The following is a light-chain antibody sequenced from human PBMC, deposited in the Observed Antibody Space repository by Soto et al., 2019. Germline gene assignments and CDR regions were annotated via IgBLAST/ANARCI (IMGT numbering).Light chain of an antibody. Sequence: EIVMTQSPATLSVSPGGRATLSCRASQSISDTLAWYQQKPGQAPRLLIYGASKRATGFPARFSGSGSGTDFTLTINSLQPDDFATYFCQQYNSYSRTFGQGTKVDI. CDR1: QSISDT. J-gene: IGKJ1*01. V-gene: IGKV3-15*01. CDR3: QQYNSYSRT. CDR2: GAS.